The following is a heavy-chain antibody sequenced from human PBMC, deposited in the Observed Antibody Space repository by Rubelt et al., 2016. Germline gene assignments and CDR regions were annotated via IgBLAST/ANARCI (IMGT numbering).Heavy chain of an antibody. CDR2: ISYVGSNK. V-gene: IGHV3-30*04. D-gene: IGHD5-18*01. Sequence: APGKGLEWVAVISYVGSNKYYADSVKGRFTISRDNSKNTLYLQMNSLRAEDTAVYYCARDTRYSYGYYYYGMDVWGQGTTVTVSS. J-gene: IGHJ6*02. CDR3: ARDTRYSYGYYYYGMDV.